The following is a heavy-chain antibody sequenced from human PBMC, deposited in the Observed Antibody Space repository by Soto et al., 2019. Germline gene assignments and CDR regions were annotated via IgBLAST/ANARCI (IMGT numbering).Heavy chain of an antibody. CDR2: VSVSGGTT. V-gene: IGHV3-23*01. CDR3: AKGLYYDDRSGYRLFDY. D-gene: IGHD3-22*01. CDR1: GFMFNNYA. Sequence: GGSLRLSCAASGFMFNNYAMSWVRQAPGKGLEWVSTVSVSGGTTYYADSLTGRFTISRDNSKKTVYLQMNRLRADDTAIYYCAKGLYYDDRSGYRLFDYWGQGTLVTVSS. J-gene: IGHJ4*02.